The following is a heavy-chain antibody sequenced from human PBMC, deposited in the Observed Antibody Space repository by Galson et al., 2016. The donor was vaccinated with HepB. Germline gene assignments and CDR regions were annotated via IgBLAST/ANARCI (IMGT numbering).Heavy chain of an antibody. CDR2: IYYGGST. D-gene: IGHD5-18*01. CDR3: ATPGGMVTPY. Sequence: SSYAMSWVRQSPGKGLEWIGSIYYGGSTYYNPSLQSRVTISVDTSKNQFSLRLSSVTAADTAVYYCATPGGMVTPYWGQGTLVTVSS. V-gene: IGHV4-39*07. CDR1: SSYA. J-gene: IGHJ4*02.